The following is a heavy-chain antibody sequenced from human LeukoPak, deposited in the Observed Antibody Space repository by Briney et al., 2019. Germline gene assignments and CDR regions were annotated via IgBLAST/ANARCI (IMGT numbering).Heavy chain of an antibody. CDR1: GFTFSSYG. V-gene: IGHV3-23*01. D-gene: IGHD3-22*01. CDR2: IIGTGGST. J-gene: IGHJ3*02. Sequence: GGSLRLSCAASGFTFSSYGMSWVRQAPGKGLEWVSSIIGTGGSTHYADSVKGRFTTSRDNSKNTLYLQMNSLRAEDTAIYYCAKGTMSQHRGAFDIWGQGTMVIVSS. CDR3: AKGTMSQHRGAFDI.